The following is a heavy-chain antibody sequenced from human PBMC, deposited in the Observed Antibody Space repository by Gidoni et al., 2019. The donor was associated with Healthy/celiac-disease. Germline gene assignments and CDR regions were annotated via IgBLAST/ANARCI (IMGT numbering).Heavy chain of an antibody. CDR2: IIPIFGTA. J-gene: IGHJ3*02. CDR3: ARDRLRYGAFDI. V-gene: IGHV1-69*06. Sequence: QVQLVQSGAEVKKPGSSVKVSCKASGCTFSSYAISWVRQAPGQGLEWLGGIIPIFGTANYAQKFQGRVTITADKSTSTAYMELSSLRSEDTAVYYCARDRLRYGAFDIWGQGTMVTVSS. CDR1: GCTFSSYA. D-gene: IGHD5-12*01.